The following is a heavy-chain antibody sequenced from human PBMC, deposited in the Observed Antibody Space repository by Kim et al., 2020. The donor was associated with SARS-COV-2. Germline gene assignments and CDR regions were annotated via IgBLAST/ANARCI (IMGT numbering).Heavy chain of an antibody. V-gene: IGHV4-59*08. D-gene: IGHD1-26*01. Sequence: SLKSRVTITIATSKNQFSLKLSSVTAADTAVYYCARHPPTLIISDHYFDYWGQGTLVTVSS. CDR3: ARHPPTLIISDHYFDY. J-gene: IGHJ4*02.